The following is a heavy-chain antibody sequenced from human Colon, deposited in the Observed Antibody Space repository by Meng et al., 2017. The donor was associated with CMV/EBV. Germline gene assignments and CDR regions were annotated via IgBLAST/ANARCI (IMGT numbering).Heavy chain of an antibody. J-gene: IGHJ4*02. D-gene: IGHD3-22*01. CDR2: ILHSGTT. CDR3: ARNGYYSLES. Sequence: PACSVSGGSFRRGHWWSLVRQPPGNGLEWMGEILHSGTTTYNPSLKSRVTFSLDESKNELSLKLTSVTAADTAVYYCARNGYYSLESWSQGTLVTVSS. CDR1: GGSFRRGHW. V-gene: IGHV4-4*02.